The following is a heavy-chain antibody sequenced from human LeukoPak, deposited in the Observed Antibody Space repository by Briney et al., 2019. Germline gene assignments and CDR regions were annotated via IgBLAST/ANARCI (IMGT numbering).Heavy chain of an antibody. CDR3: AKSVGSGSYYNNDC. CDR2: ITSGGGT. CDR1: GFTFSSYA. V-gene: IGHV3-23*01. D-gene: IGHD3-10*01. Sequence: GGSLRLSCAASGFTFSSYAMTWVRQAPGQGLEWVSGITSGGGTYYADFVKGRFTISRDNSKNTLYVQMNSLRAEDTAVYYCAKSVGSGSYYNNDCWGQGTLVTVSS. J-gene: IGHJ4*02.